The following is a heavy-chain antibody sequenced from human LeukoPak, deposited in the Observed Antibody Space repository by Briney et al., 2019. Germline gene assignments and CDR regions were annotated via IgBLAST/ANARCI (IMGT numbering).Heavy chain of an antibody. D-gene: IGHD4-17*01. CDR3: ARVTVFSSYYFDY. V-gene: IGHV4-34*01. CDR2: INHSGST. J-gene: IGHJ4*02. CDR1: GGSFSGYY. Sequence: SETLSLTCAVYGGSFSGYYWSWIRQPPGKGLEWIGEINHSGSTNYNPSLKSRVTISVDTSKNQFSLKLSSVTAADTAVYYCARVTVFSSYYFDYWGQGTLVTVSS.